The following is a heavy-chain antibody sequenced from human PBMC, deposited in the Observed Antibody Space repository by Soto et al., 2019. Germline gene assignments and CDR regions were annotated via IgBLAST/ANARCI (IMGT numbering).Heavy chain of an antibody. D-gene: IGHD3-10*01. CDR2: INPKFGDT. Sequence: QVQLVQSGAEVKEPGDSVRVSCEASGYTFTAYYIHWVRQAPGQGLEWMGWINPKFGDTAYAQDFQGRVSMTRDMSITTVYMELSSLTSADTATYYCSRNMNYYYGPGSGNGHGFWGQGTTVTVFS. V-gene: IGHV1-2*02. CDR3: SRNMNYYYGPGSGNGHGF. CDR1: GYTFTAYY. J-gene: IGHJ6*02.